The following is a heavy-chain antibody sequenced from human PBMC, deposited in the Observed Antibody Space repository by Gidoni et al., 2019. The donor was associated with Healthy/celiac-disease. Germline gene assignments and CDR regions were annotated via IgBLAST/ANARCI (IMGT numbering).Heavy chain of an antibody. CDR2: INPNSGGT. V-gene: IGHV1-2*06. CDR3: ARVLFGGDRGGRQGY. D-gene: IGHD3-16*01. J-gene: IGHJ4*02. Sequence: QVQLVQSGAEVKKPGASVKVSCKASGYTFTGYYMHWVRQAPGQGLEWMGRINPNSGGTNYAQKFQGRVTMTRDTSISTAYMELSRLRSDDTAVYYCARVLFGGDRGGRQGYWGQGTLVTVSS. CDR1: GYTFTGYY.